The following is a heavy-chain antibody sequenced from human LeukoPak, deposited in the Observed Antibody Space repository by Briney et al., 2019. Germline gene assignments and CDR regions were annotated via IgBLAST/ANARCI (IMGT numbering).Heavy chain of an antibody. CDR1: GFSLSRHA. CDR3: ASGGAYDYGVLDE. J-gene: IGHJ4*02. CDR2: ISDTGKST. V-gene: IGHV3-23*01. Sequence: GGSLRLSCVPSGFSLSRHAMSWGRQAPGGGLQWVSTISDTGKSTFYTDSVRGRFSISRDDYKNTLFLQMGGLGADDTAVYYCASGGAYDYGVLDEWGQGTLVTVSS. D-gene: IGHD4/OR15-4a*01.